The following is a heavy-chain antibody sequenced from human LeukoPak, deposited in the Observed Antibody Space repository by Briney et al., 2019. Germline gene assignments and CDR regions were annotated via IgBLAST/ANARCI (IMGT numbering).Heavy chain of an antibody. Sequence: GGSLRLSCAASGFTFSSYDMSWVRQAPGKGLEWVSAISGNGHSTYYVDSVKGRFTISRDNSKNTLYLQMNSLRAEDTAVYYCAKVGFSEMEWLLYSDHWGQGTLVTVSS. CDR3: AKVGFSEMEWLLYSDH. D-gene: IGHD3-3*01. CDR2: ISGNGHST. CDR1: GFTFSSYD. V-gene: IGHV3-23*01. J-gene: IGHJ4*02.